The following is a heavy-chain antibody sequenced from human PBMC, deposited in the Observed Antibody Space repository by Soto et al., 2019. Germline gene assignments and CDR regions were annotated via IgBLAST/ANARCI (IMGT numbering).Heavy chain of an antibody. V-gene: IGHV3-23*01. D-gene: IGHD3-22*01. CDR2: ISGSGGST. CDR1: GGNRSDHA. J-gene: IGHJ4*02. CDR3: AKTARVKPYVSSGYTAFAY. Sequence: AVGPQSLPNTASGGNRSDHATLLISKARGQGVEWVSAISGSGGSTYYADSVKGRFTISRDNSKNTLYLQMNSLRAEDTAVYYCAKTARVKPYVSSGYTAFAYWGQGSRVTVSS.